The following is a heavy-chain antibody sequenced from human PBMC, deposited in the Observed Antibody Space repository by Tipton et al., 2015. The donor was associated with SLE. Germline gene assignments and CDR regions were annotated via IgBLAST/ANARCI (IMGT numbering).Heavy chain of an antibody. V-gene: IGHV4-59*11. CDR2: ISYSGTT. J-gene: IGHJ2*01. CDR1: GGSISPHY. Sequence: TLSLTCTVSGGSISPHYWSWIRQPPGKGLEWVAYISYSGTTKSNPSLRSRVTMSIDTSKSQLSLKLTSVTAADTAMYYCARVHFDYGDSRVDWDFDLWGHGTLVTVSS. D-gene: IGHD4-17*01. CDR3: ARVHFDYGDSRVDWDFDL.